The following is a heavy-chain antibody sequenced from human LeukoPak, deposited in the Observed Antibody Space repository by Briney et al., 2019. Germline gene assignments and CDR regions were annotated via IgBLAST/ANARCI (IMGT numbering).Heavy chain of an antibody. D-gene: IGHD1-26*01. J-gene: IGHJ5*02. CDR2: IYVSGTT. Sequence: PGGSLRLSCAASGFTVRDSYMSWVRQAPGKRLEWLAFIYVSGTTFYAASVKGRFTISRDNFKNTLYLQMNSLRAEDTAVYYCANPGSASDNGMSWFDPWGQGTLVTVSS. V-gene: IGHV3-53*01. CDR1: GFTVRDSY. CDR3: ANPGSASDNGMSWFDP.